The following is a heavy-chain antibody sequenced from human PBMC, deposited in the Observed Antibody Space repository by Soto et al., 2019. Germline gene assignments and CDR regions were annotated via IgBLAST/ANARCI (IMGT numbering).Heavy chain of an antibody. V-gene: IGHV3-11*06. D-gene: IGHD3-9*01. CDR3: AREMAILTGSTSFDY. J-gene: IGHJ4*02. Sequence: QVQLVESGGGLVKPGGSLRLSCAASGFTFSDYYMSGIRQAPGKGLEWVSYISSSSSYTNYADSVKGRFTISRDNAKNSLYMQMNSRRAEDTAVYYCAREMAILTGSTSFDYWGKGTLVTVSS. CDR2: ISSSSSYT. CDR1: GFTFSDYY.